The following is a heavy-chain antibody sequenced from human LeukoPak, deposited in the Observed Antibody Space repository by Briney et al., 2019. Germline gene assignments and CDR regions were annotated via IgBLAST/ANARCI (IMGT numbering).Heavy chain of an antibody. V-gene: IGHV3-30*02. J-gene: IGHJ6*03. CDR1: GFTFSSYG. Sequence: PGGSLRLSCAASGFTFSSYGMHWVRQAPGKGLEWVAFIRYDGSNKYYADSVKGRFTISRDNSKNTLYLQMNSLRAEDTAVYYCARAPEYYYYYYMDVWGKGTTVTVSS. CDR2: IRYDGSNK. CDR3: ARAPEYYYYYYMDV.